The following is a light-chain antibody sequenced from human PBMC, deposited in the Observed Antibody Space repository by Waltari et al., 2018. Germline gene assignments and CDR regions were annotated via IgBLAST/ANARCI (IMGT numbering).Light chain of an antibody. J-gene: IGKJ3*01. CDR2: DSS. Sequence: EIVLTQSPATLSLSPGERATLSCRASQSVYNYLAWYQPKPGQAPRLLIYDSSNRATGIPARFSGSGSGTDFTLTISSLEPEDFSVYYCQQRSHWPRTFGPGTKVDIK. CDR3: QQRSHWPRT. CDR1: QSVYNY. V-gene: IGKV3-11*01.